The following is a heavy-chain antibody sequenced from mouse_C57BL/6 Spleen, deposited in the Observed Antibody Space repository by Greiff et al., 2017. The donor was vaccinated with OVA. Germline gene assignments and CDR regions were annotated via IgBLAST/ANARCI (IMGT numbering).Heavy chain of an antibody. Sequence: EVKLVESGGGLVQPGGSLSLSCAASGFTFTDYYMSWVRQPPGTALEWLGFIGNKANGYTTEYSASVKGRFTISRDNSQSILYLQMNALRAEDSATYYCARSLQLGRGVAMDYWGQGTSVTVSS. CDR3: ARSLQLGRGVAMDY. CDR1: GFTFTDYY. D-gene: IGHD4-1*02. CDR2: IGNKANGYTT. J-gene: IGHJ4*01. V-gene: IGHV7-3*01.